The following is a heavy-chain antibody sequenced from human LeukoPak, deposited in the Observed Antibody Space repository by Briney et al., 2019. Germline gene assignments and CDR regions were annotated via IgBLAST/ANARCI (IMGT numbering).Heavy chain of an antibody. CDR3: ATPGSYYEYYFDY. CDR2: IIPIFGTA. D-gene: IGHD1-26*01. Sequence: SVKVSCKASGGTFSSYAISWVRQAPGQGLEWMGGIIPIFGTANYAQKFQGRVTITADKSTSTAYVELSSLRSEDTAVYYCATPGSYYEYYFDYWGQGTLVTVSS. V-gene: IGHV1-69*06. CDR1: GGTFSSYA. J-gene: IGHJ4*02.